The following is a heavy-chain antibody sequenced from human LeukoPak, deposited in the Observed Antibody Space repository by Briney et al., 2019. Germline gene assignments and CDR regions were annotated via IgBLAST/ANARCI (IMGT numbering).Heavy chain of an antibody. CDR3: ARGPSKVYYYGMDV. V-gene: IGHV4-59*01. Sequence: KPSETLSLTCTVSGXSISSYYGSWIRQPPGKGLEWIGYIYYSGSTNYNPSLKSRVTISVDTSKNQFSLKLSSVTAADTAVYYCARGPSKVYYYGMDVWGQGTTVTVSS. CDR1: GXSISSYY. CDR2: IYYSGST. J-gene: IGHJ6*02.